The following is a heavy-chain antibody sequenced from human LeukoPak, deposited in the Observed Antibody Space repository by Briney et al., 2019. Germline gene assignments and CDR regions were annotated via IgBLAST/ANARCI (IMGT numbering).Heavy chain of an antibody. D-gene: IGHD1-26*01. J-gene: IGHJ1*01. CDR1: GFTVSSNY. V-gene: IGHV3-53*01. CDR2: IYSGGST. Sequence: PGGSLRLSCAASGFTVSSNYMSWVRQAPGKGLEWVSVIYSGGSTYYADSVKGRFTTSRDNSKNTLYLQMNSLRAEDTAVYYCASLVGARPYFQHWGQGTLVTVSS. CDR3: ASLVGARPYFQH.